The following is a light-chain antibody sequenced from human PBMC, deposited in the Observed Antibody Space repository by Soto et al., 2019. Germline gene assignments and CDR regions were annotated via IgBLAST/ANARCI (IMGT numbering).Light chain of an antibody. CDR1: SSDVGGYNY. Sequence: QSALTQPASVSGSPGQSIIISCTGTSSDVGGYNYVSWYQQHPGKGPKLMIYEVSNRPSGVSNRFSGSKSGNTASLTISGLQAEDEADYYCSSYTTSSTPVVFGGGTKLTVL. J-gene: IGLJ2*01. CDR2: EVS. CDR3: SSYTTSSTPVV. V-gene: IGLV2-14*01.